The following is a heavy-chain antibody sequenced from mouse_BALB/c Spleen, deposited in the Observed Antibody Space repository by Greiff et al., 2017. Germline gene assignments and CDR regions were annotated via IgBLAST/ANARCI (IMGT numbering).Heavy chain of an antibody. CDR2: IWGDGST. J-gene: IGHJ4*01. V-gene: IGHV2-6-7*01. Sequence: VQRVESGPGLVAPSQSLSITCTVSGFSLTGYGVNWVRQPPGKGLEWLGMIWGDGSTDYNSALKSRLSISKDNSKSQVFLKMNSLQTDDTARYYCARDYGNYPFTMAMDYWGQGTSVTVSS. D-gene: IGHD2-1*01. CDR1: GFSLTGYG. CDR3: ARDYGNYPFTMAMDY.